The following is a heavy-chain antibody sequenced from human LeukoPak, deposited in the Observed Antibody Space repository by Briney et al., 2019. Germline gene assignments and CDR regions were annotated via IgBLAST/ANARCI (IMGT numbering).Heavy chain of an antibody. J-gene: IGHJ4*02. CDR1: GYTFTGYY. V-gene: IGHV1-2*02. Sequence: ASVKSSCKASGYTFTGYYMHWVRQAPGQGLEWMGWINPNSGGTNYAQKFQGRVTMTRDTSISTAYMELSRLRSDDTAVYYCARVDTAMVSLYFDYWGQGTLVTVSS. CDR3: ARVDTAMVSLYFDY. D-gene: IGHD5-18*01. CDR2: INPNSGGT.